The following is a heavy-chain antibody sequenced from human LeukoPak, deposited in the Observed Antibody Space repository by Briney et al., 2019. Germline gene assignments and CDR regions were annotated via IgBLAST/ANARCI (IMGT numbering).Heavy chain of an antibody. CDR2: ISAYNGNT. CDR3: ARSSKGGATRVVDY. D-gene: IGHD1-26*01. CDR1: GYTFTSYG. J-gene: IGHJ4*02. Sequence: ASVKVSCKASGYTFTSYGISWVRQAPGQGLEWMGWISAYNGNTRYAQNLQGRVTLTTDTSTSTAYMELRRLRSDDTAVYYCARSSKGGATRVVDYWGQGTLVTVSS. V-gene: IGHV1-18*01.